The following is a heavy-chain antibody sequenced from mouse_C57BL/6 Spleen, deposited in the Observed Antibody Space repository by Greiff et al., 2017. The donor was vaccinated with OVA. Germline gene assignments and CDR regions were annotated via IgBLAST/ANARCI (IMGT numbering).Heavy chain of an antibody. J-gene: IGHJ3*01. V-gene: IGHV2-4*01. D-gene: IGHD3-2*02. Sequence: QVQLQQSGPGLVQPSQSLSITCTVSGFSLTSYGVHWVRQPPGKGLEWLGVIWSGGSTDYNAAFISRLSTSKDNSKSQVSYKMNSLQADDTAIYYCAKNLDSSGYWFAYWGQGTLVTVSA. CDR3: AKNLDSSGYWFAY. CDR2: IWSGGST. CDR1: GFSLTSYG.